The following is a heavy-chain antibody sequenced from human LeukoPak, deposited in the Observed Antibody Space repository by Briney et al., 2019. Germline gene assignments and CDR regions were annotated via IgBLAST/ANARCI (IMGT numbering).Heavy chain of an antibody. V-gene: IGHV3-33*01. Sequence: GRSLRLSCAASGFTFSSYGMHWVRQAPGKGLEWVAVIWYDGSNKYYADSVKGRSTISRDNSKNTLYLQMNSLRAEDTAVYYCARDSGPLDYWGQGTLVTVSS. CDR3: ARDSGPLDY. D-gene: IGHD2-15*01. CDR2: IWYDGSNK. J-gene: IGHJ4*02. CDR1: GFTFSSYG.